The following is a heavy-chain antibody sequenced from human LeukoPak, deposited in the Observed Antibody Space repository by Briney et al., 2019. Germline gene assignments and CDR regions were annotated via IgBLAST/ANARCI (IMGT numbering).Heavy chain of an antibody. CDR3: ARRRDGYNRGIDY. D-gene: IGHD5-24*01. CDR1: GFTFSSYA. J-gene: IGHJ4*02. CDR2: ISGSGGST. Sequence: GGSLRLSCAASGFTFSSYAMSWVRQAPGKGLEWVSAISGSGGSTYYADSVKGRFTISRDNSKNTLYLQMNSLRAEDTAVYYCARRRDGYNRGIDYWGQGTLVTVSS. V-gene: IGHV3-23*01.